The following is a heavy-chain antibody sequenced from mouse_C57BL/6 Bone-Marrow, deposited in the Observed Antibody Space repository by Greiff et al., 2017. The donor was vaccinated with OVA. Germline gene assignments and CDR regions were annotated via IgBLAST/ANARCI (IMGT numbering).Heavy chain of an antibody. CDR3: ARWGGSSLYWYFDV. J-gene: IGHJ1*03. V-gene: IGHV1-69*01. Sequence: QVQLQQPGAELVMPGASVKLSCKASGYTFTSYWLHWVKQRPGQGLEWIGELDPSDSYTNYHQKFKGKSTLTVDKSSSTAYMQLSSLTSEDSAVYYCARWGGSSLYWYFDVWGTGTTVTGSS. D-gene: IGHD1-1*01. CDR1: GYTFTSYW. CDR2: LDPSDSYT.